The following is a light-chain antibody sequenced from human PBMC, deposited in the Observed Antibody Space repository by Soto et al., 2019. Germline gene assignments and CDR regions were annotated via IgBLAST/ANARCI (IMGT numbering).Light chain of an antibody. V-gene: IGKV3-15*01. J-gene: IGKJ1*01. CDR2: GAS. CDR3: QQYNNWWT. CDR1: QSVSSN. Sequence: EIVMTQYTETLALSPGQIATLSCRASQSVSSNLAWYQQKPGQAPRLLIYGASTRATGIPARFSGSGSGTEFTLTISRLQSEDFAVYYCQQYNNWWTFGQGTNVDI.